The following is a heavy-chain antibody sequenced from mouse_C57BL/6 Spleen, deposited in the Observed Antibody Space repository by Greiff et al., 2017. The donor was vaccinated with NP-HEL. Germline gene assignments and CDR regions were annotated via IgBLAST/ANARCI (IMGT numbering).Heavy chain of an antibody. CDR2: ISSGSSTI. CDR3: ARRAFYYGNYDAMDY. J-gene: IGHJ4*01. V-gene: IGHV5-17*01. Sequence: EVHLVESGGGLVKPGGSLKLSCAASGFTFSDYGMHWVRQAPEKGLEWVAYISSGSSTIYYADTVKGRFTISSDNAKNTLCLQMTSLRAEETAMYYCARRAFYYGNYDAMDYWGQGTSVTVSS. D-gene: IGHD2-1*01. CDR1: GFTFSDYG.